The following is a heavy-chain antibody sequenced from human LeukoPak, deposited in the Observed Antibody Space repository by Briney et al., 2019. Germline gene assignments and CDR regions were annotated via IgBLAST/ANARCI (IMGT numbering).Heavy chain of an antibody. Sequence: KPSETLSLTCAVYGGSFSGYYWSWIRQPPGKGLEWIGEINHSGSTNYNPSLKSRVTISVDTSKNQFSLKLSSVTAADTAAYYCARDLMRRRIAVAESWGQGTLVTVSS. CDR1: GGSFSGYY. CDR3: ARDLMRRRIAVAES. V-gene: IGHV4-34*01. J-gene: IGHJ5*02. CDR2: INHSGST. D-gene: IGHD6-19*01.